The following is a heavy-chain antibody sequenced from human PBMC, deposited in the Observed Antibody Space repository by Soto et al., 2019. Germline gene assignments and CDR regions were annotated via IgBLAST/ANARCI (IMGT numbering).Heavy chain of an antibody. Sequence: PGGSLRLSCAASGFTFSSYSMNWVRQAPGKGLEWVSSISSSSSYIYYADSVKGRFTISRDNSKNTVYLQVSKLRAEDTAVYFCARDQTDSGGYSDSWGQGTLVTVSS. D-gene: IGHD3-22*01. J-gene: IGHJ4*02. CDR1: GFTFSSYS. CDR2: ISSSSSYI. V-gene: IGHV3-21*01. CDR3: ARDQTDSGGYSDS.